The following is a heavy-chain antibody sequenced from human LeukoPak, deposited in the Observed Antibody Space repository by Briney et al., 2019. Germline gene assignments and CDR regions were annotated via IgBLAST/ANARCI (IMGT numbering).Heavy chain of an antibody. V-gene: IGHV4-30-2*01. CDR2: IFHTGNS. CDR3: ARELWFVNAPGSWLDP. J-gene: IGHJ5*02. D-gene: IGHD3-10*01. CDR1: GDSISSGDYS. Sequence: SETLSLTCTVSGDSISSGDYSWGWIRQPSGKGLEWIGYIFHTGNSYYNPSLRSRVTISVDRSRNQFSLRLTSVTAADTAVYYCARELWFVNAPGSWLDPWGPGTLVAVSS.